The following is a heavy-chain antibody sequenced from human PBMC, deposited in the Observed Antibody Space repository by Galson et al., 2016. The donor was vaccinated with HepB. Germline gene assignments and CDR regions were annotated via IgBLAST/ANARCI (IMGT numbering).Heavy chain of an antibody. D-gene: IGHD5-24*01. V-gene: IGHV1-69*01. CDR2: IIPIFGTS. CDR3: ARVRDGYNHYYYYGMDV. Sequence: EWMGGIIPIFGTSNYAQKFQGRVTITAGESTSTAYMELSSLRSEDTAVYYCARVRDGYNHYYYYGMDVWGQGTTVTVSS. J-gene: IGHJ6*02.